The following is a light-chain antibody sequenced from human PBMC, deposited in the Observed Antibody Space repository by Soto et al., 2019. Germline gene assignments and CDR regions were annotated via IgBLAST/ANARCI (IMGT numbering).Light chain of an antibody. CDR2: RNN. J-gene: IGLJ1*01. Sequence: QSVLTQTPSESGTPGQGVTISCSGSTSNIGSNYVYWYQQLPGTAPKLLIYRNNQRPSGAPDRFSGSKSGTSASLAISGLRSDDQADYFCATWDDSLNGLYVFGTGTKVTVL. V-gene: IGLV1-47*01. CDR1: TSNIGSNY. CDR3: ATWDDSLNGLYV.